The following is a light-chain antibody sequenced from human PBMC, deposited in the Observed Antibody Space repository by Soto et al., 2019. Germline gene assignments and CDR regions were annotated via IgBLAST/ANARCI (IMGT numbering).Light chain of an antibody. CDR1: QSFSSPY. CDR2: GAS. CDR3: QQYGSSPFT. Sequence: EVVLTQSPATLSLSPGERATLSCMASQSFSSPYIAWYQKKPGQPPRLLIYGASSRATDLPDRFSGSGSGTEFTLTIARLAPEDFAMYYCQQYGSSPFTFGPGTKVDI. V-gene: IGKV3-20*01. J-gene: IGKJ3*01.